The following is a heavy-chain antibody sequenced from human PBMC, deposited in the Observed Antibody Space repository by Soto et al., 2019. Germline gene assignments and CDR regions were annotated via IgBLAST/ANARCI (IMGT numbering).Heavy chain of an antibody. CDR1: GYTFTGYY. J-gene: IGHJ5*02. CDR2: INPNSGGT. V-gene: IGHV1-2*04. Sequence: GASVKVSCKASGYTFTGYYMHWVRQAPGQGLEWMGWINPNSGGTNYAQKFQGWVTMTRDTSISTAYMELSRLRSEDTAVYYCARGVAGPLHWFDPWGQGTLVTVSS. D-gene: IGHD6-19*01. CDR3: ARGVAGPLHWFDP.